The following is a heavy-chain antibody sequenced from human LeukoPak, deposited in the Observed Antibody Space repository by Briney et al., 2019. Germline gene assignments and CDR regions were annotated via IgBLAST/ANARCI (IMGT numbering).Heavy chain of an antibody. CDR1: GGTFSSYA. Sequence: SVKVSCKASGGTFSSYAISRVRQAPGQGLEWMGGIIPIFGTANYAQKLQGRVTITADESTSTAYMELSSLRSEDTAVYYCARATGPYGMDVWGKGTTVTVSS. J-gene: IGHJ6*04. V-gene: IGHV1-69*13. D-gene: IGHD3-9*01. CDR3: ARATGPYGMDV. CDR2: IIPIFGTA.